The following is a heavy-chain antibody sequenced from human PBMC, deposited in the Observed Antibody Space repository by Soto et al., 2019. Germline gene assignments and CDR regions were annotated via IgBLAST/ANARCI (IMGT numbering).Heavy chain of an antibody. V-gene: IGHV1-18*01. Sequence: QVQLVQSEGEVKKPGASVKISCRASGYTFTSYAINWVRQAPGQGLEWMGWISAHSGNTNYAQKVQGRVTMTTDTSTSTAYMELRSLRSDDTATYYCASIAASGIVDDFDFWGQGPLVNVSS. CDR3: ASIAASGIVDDFDF. J-gene: IGHJ4*02. CDR1: GYTFTSYA. CDR2: ISAHSGNT. D-gene: IGHD6-13*01.